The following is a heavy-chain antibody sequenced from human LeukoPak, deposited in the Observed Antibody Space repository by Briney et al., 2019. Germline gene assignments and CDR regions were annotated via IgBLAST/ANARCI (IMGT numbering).Heavy chain of an antibody. D-gene: IGHD3-10*01. CDR2: IIPIFGTA. CDR1: GGTFSSYA. J-gene: IGHJ5*02. CDR3: ARDLGFTMVRGRINWFDP. V-gene: IGHV1-69*01. Sequence: SVKVSCKASGGTFSSYAISWVRQAPGQGLEWMGGIIPIFGTANYAQKFQGRVTITADESTSTAYMELSSLRSEDTAVYYCARDLGFTMVRGRINWFDPWGQGTLVTVSS.